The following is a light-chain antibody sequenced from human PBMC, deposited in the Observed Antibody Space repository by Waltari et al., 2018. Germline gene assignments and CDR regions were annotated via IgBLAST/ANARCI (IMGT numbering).Light chain of an antibody. CDR3: AIWDSSLNAIV. CDR1: NSNIGNNY. V-gene: IGLV1-51*01. Sequence: QSVLTQPPSVSAATGQKVTISCSGTNSNIGNNYVAWYQQLPGTAPKLLIYDNNKRPSGIPDRFSGSKSGRTATLAISGLQTGDEADYSCAIWDSSLNAIVFGGGTKLTVL. J-gene: IGLJ3*02. CDR2: DNN.